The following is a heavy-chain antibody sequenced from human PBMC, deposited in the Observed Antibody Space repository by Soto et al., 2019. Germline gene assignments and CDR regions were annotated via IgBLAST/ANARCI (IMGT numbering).Heavy chain of an antibody. CDR1: GLSFGTSGVG. CDR3: ASMTTVATAAFDI. V-gene: IGHV2-5*01. D-gene: IGHD4-17*01. J-gene: IGHJ3*02. CDR2: MYWNDDK. Sequence: QITLKESGPTQVKPTQTLTLTCTASGLSFGTSGVGVGWIRQPPGEALEWLALMYWNDDKRYSPSLKSSPTITKDTSKNQVVLTMTNVDPVDTATYYCASMTTVATAAFDIWGQGTMVTVSS.